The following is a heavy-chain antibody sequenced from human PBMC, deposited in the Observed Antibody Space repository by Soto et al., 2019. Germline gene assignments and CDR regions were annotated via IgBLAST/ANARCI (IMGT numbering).Heavy chain of an antibody. CDR3: ARAAEWGSSSSGIYYYYYNGMDV. V-gene: IGHV3-33*01. CDR1: GFTFSSYG. J-gene: IGHJ6*02. CDR2: IWYDGSNK. D-gene: IGHD6-6*01. Sequence: PGGSLRLSCAASGFTFSSYGMHWVRQAPGKGLEWVAVIWYDGSNKYYADSVKGRFTISRDNSKNTLYLQMNSLRAEDTAVYYCARAAEWGSSSSGIYYYYYNGMDVWGQGTTVTAP.